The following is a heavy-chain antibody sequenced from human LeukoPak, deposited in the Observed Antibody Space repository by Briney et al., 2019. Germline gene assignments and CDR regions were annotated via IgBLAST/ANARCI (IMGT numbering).Heavy chain of an antibody. J-gene: IGHJ4*02. V-gene: IGHV3-74*01. D-gene: IGHD3-10*01. CDR3: ARDVGGAGSH. CDR2: IDEHGTTI. Sequence: GGSLRLSCAASGFTFSRYWMHWIRQAPGEGLVWVSRIDEHGTTIDYADSVRDRFTISRDNAKNTLYLHMNSLRAEDTAMYYCARDVGGAGSHWGQGSLVTVSS. CDR1: GFTFSRYW.